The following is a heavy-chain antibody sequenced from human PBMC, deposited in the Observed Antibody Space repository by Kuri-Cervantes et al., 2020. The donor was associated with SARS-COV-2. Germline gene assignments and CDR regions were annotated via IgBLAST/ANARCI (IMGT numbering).Heavy chain of an antibody. J-gene: IGHJ4*02. CDR2: ISSGSYIT. Sequence: GGSLRLSCAASGFTFSSYAMSWVREAPGKGLEWVAAISSGSYITHYADSVKGRFTISRDDSKNTLHLQMDSLRGEDTAVYYCAKDRRGSGPFDYWGQGTLVTISS. V-gene: IGHV3-23*01. CDR3: AKDRRGSGPFDY. D-gene: IGHD3-10*01. CDR1: GFTFSSYA.